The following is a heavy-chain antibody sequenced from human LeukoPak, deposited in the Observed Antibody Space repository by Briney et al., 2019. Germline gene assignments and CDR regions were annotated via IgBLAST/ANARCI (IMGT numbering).Heavy chain of an antibody. CDR3: ARAPPEWLVLNY. D-gene: IGHD6-19*01. Sequence: ASVKVSCKASGYTFTAYFIHWVRQAPGQGLEWMGIINPSGGSTSYAQKFQGRVTMTRDMSTSTVYMELSSLRSEDTAVYYCARAPPEWLVLNYWGQGTLVTVSS. CDR2: INPSGGST. J-gene: IGHJ4*02. V-gene: IGHV1-46*01. CDR1: GYTFTAYF.